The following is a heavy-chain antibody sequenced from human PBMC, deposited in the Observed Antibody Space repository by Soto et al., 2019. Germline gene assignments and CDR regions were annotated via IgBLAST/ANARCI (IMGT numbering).Heavy chain of an antibody. CDR2: IIPIFGTA. CDR1: GGTFSSYA. Sequence: ASVKVSCKASGGTFSSYAISWVRQAPGQGLEWMGGIIPIFGTANYAQKFQGRVTITADESTSTAYMELSSLRSEDTAVYYCARDLVAAAGLGQRGNYYYYGMDVWGQGPTITFS. J-gene: IGHJ6*02. D-gene: IGHD6-13*01. CDR3: ARDLVAAAGLGQRGNYYYYGMDV. V-gene: IGHV1-69*13.